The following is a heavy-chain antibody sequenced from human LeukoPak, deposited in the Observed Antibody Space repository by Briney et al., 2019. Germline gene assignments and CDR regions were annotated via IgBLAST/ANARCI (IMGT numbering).Heavy chain of an antibody. J-gene: IGHJ6*02. CDR2: IRSKANSYAT. CDR3: TSSWELLRSYYYGMDV. CDR1: GLTFSGSA. V-gene: IGHV3-73*01. Sequence: PGGSLRLSCAASGLTFSGSAMHWVRQASGKGLEWVGRIRSKANSYATAYAASVKGRFTISRDDSKNTAYLQMNSLKTEDTAVYYCTSSWELLRSYYYGMDVWGQGTTVTVSS. D-gene: IGHD1-26*01.